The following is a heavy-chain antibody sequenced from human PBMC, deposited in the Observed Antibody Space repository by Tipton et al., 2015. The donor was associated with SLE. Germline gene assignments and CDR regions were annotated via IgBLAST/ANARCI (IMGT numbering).Heavy chain of an antibody. V-gene: IGHV4-34*01. J-gene: IGHJ4*02. CDR3: ARGSGWWGTDY. Sequence: TLSLTCAVYGGSFSGYYWSWIRQPPGKGLEWIGEINHSGSTNYNPSLKSRVTISVDTSKNQFSLKLSSVTAADTAVYYCARGSGWWGTDYWGQGTRVTVSS. D-gene: IGHD6-19*01. CDR2: INHSGST. CDR1: GGSFSGYY.